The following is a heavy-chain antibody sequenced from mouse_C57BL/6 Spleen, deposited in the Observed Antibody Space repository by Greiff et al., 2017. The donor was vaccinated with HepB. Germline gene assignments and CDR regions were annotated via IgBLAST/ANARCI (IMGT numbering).Heavy chain of an antibody. V-gene: IGHV1-80*01. CDR2: IYPGDGDT. J-gene: IGHJ4*01. CDR1: GYAFSSYW. Sequence: VQLQQSGAELVKPGASVKISCKASGYAFSSYWMNWVKQRPGKGLEWIGQIYPGDGDTNYNGKFKGKATLTADKSSSTAYMQLSSLTSEDSAVYVCARSSYYGSSYVDAMDYWGQGTSVTVSS. CDR3: ARSSYYGSSYVDAMDY. D-gene: IGHD1-1*01.